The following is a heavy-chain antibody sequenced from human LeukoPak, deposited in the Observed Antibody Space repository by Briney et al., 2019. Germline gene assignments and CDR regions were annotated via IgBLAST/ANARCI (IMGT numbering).Heavy chain of an antibody. CDR1: GFILSDYY. D-gene: IGHD6-13*01. V-gene: IGHV3-11*04. Sequence: GGSLRLSCAPSGFILSDYYISCIRESPRGGLEWVSYISSSCITIYYADSVKARFTISRNNPKNSLYIQMNSLRAEDTAVYYCARDQWGIAAAGMVYWGQGTLVTVSS. CDR2: ISSSCITI. CDR3: ARDQWGIAAAGMVY. J-gene: IGHJ4*02.